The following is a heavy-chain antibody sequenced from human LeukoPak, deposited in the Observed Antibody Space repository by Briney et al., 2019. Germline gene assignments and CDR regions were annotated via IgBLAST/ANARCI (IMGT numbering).Heavy chain of an antibody. V-gene: IGHV1-2*02. CDR1: GYTFSGYY. CDR2: INPNSGGT. CDR3: ARKAVGTDGLNY. D-gene: IGHD2-21*02. J-gene: IGHJ4*02. Sequence: ASVKVSGKASGYTFSGYYMHWVRQAPGQGLEWMGWINPNSGGTNSAQKFQGRVTMTRGTSLSTAYLELSSLTSDDTAIYFCARKAVGTDGLNYWGQGTLVTVSS.